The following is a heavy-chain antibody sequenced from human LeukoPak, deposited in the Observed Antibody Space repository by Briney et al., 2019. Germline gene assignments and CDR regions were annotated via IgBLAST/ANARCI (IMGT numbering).Heavy chain of an antibody. J-gene: IGHJ4*02. CDR3: ARLRWPRGGRSSFDY. V-gene: IGHV5-51*01. CDR2: VNPDDSDT. Sequence: LGESLKISCQGSGYNFTSHWIGWVRQLPGKGLEWMGIVNPDDSDTIYSPSFQGQVTISADESITTAYLQWSSLKASDTAMYYCARLRWPRGGRSSFDYWGQGALVTVSS. CDR1: GYNFTSHW. D-gene: IGHD3-10*01.